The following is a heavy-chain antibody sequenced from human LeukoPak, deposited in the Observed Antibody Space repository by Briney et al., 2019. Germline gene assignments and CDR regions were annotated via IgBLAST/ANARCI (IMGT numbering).Heavy chain of an antibody. D-gene: IGHD3-10*01. Sequence: ASVKVSCKASGYTFTSYGISWVRQAPGQGLEWMGWISAYNGYTNYAQNFQGRVTMTTVASTSTAYMELRSLRSDDTAVYYCVREVSMVRGVITFYHYNGMDVWGQGTAVTVSS. CDR1: GYTFTSYG. V-gene: IGHV1-18*01. CDR3: VREVSMVRGVITFYHYNGMDV. CDR2: ISAYNGYT. J-gene: IGHJ6*02.